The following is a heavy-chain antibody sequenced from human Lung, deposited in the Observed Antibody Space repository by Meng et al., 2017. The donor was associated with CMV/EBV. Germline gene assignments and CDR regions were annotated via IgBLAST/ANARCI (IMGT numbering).Heavy chain of an antibody. D-gene: IGHD2-2*01. V-gene: IGHV3-9*01. J-gene: IGHJ6*02. Sequence: SPMIHCPASGFPYDDFAMHWVRQAPGKGLEWASGISWNSGSIGYADSVKGRFTISRDNTKNSLYQQMNSQRAEDTALYYCAKEFPSGYCSSTSCPGTYYYGMDVWGQGTTVTVSS. CDR2: ISWNSGSI. CDR3: AKEFPSGYCSSTSCPGTYYYGMDV. CDR1: GFPYDDFA.